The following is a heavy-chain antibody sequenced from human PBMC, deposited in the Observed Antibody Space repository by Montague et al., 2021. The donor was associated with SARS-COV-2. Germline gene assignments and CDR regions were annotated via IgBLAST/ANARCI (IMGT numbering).Heavy chain of an antibody. D-gene: IGHD6-19*01. CDR1: GASISSHY. Sequence: SETLSLTCSVSGASISSHYWSWIRQSPGKGLEWIGDIDYSGNTIYNPSLESRVTISADTSRNVFSLKLRSVTAADTAIYYCARYEAVADAFDIWGQGTVVTVS. V-gene: IGHV4-59*11. CDR2: IDYSGNT. CDR3: ARYEAVADAFDI. J-gene: IGHJ3*02.